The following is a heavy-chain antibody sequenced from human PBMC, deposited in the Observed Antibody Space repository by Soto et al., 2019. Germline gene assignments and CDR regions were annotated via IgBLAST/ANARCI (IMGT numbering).Heavy chain of an antibody. CDR2: IGRRSDGT. V-gene: IGHV3-23*01. Sequence: EVQLLESGGGLVQPGGSLRLSCAASGFTFSNYAMSWVRQAPGKGLEWVSTIGRRSDGTYYVDSVKGRFAISRDDSGNTLFLQMSSLRAEDTGIYYCARGRDVTGGDVEYSQYWGQGTLVTVSS. D-gene: IGHD3-10*02. J-gene: IGHJ1*01. CDR3: ARGRDVTGGDVEYSQY. CDR1: GFTFSNYA.